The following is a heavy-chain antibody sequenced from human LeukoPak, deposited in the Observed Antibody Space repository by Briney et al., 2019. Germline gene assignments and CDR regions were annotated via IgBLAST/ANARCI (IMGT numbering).Heavy chain of an antibody. CDR2: FDPEDGET. Sequence: ASVKVSCKVSGYTLTELSMHWVRQAPGKGLEWMGGFDPEDGETIYAQKFQGRVTMTTDTSTSTAYMELRSLRSDDTAVYYCARVLANAPPGWSRVGFFDYWGQGTLVTVSS. CDR1: GYTLTELS. CDR3: ARVLANAPPGWSRVGFFDY. V-gene: IGHV1-24*01. J-gene: IGHJ4*02. D-gene: IGHD1-26*01.